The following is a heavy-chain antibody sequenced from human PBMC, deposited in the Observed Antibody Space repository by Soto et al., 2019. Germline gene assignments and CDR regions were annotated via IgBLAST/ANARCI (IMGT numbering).Heavy chain of an antibody. J-gene: IGHJ6*02. V-gene: IGHV2-70*01. CDR1: GFSLSTSGMC. CDR2: IDWDDDK. CDR3: AGIARGDGYNSIAGSYGMDV. D-gene: IGHD6-6*01. Sequence: SGPTLVNPTQTLPQTCTFSGFSLSTSGMCVSRIRQPPGKSLEWLALIDWDDDKYYSTSLKTRLTISKDTSKNEVVLTMTNMDPVDTATYYCAGIARGDGYNSIAGSYGMDVWGQGTTVTASS.